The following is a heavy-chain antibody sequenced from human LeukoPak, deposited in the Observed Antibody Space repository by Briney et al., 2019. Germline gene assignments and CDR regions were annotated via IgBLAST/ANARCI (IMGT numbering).Heavy chain of an antibody. J-gene: IGHJ6*02. CDR3: ARSLKYMVRGVIITPPDV. D-gene: IGHD3-10*01. V-gene: IGHV3-21*01. Sequence: GGSLRLSCAASGFTFSSYSMNWVRQAPGKGLEWVSSISSSSSYIYYADSVKGRFTISRDNAKNSLYLLMNSLRAEDTAVYYCARSLKYMVRGVIITPPDVWGQGTTVTVSS. CDR2: ISSSSSYI. CDR1: GFTFSSYS.